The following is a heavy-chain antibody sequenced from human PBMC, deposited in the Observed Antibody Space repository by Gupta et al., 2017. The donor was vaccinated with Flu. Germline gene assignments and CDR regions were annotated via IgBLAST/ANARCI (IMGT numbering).Heavy chain of an antibody. CDR3: ARDPEIAAAGLSYYFDY. Sequence: QVQLVQSGAEVKKPGASVKVSCKASGYTFTGYYMHWVRQAPGQGLEWMGWINPNSGGTNYAQKFQGRVTMTRDTSISTAYMELSRLRSDDTAVYYCARDPEIAAAGLSYYFDYWGQGTLVTVSS. V-gene: IGHV1-2*02. J-gene: IGHJ4*02. CDR2: INPNSGGT. D-gene: IGHD6-13*01. CDR1: GYTFTGYY.